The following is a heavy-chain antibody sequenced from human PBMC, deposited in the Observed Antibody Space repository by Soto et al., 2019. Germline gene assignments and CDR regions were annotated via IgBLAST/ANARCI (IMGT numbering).Heavy chain of an antibody. CDR3: AREDYYDTGYYVV. CDR2: IYTSGTT. V-gene: IGHV4-4*07. CDR1: GRSMSGYY. D-gene: IGHD3-9*01. J-gene: IGHJ4*02. Sequence: SETLSLTCTVSGRSMSGYYWSWIRDPAGERLEWIGRIYTSGTTDFNPSLKGRVTMSVDTSKNQFSLKLTSVTAADTALYYCAREDYYDTGYYVVWGQGTQVTVSS.